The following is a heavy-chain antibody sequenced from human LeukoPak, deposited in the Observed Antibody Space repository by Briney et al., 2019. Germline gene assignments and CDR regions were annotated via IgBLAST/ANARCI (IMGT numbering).Heavy chain of an antibody. D-gene: IGHD1-20*01. J-gene: IGHJ4*02. CDR1: GGSMSTYY. V-gene: IGHV4-59*12. CDR2: IYHIGQT. Sequence: SETLSLTCTVSGGSMSTYYWTWIRQFPGKRLEWIGYIYHIGQTNYNPSLKSRVTMSVDTSKNQFSLKLSSVTAADTAVYYCARDSREYNWNPGAFDYWGQGTLVTVSS. CDR3: ARDSREYNWNPGAFDY.